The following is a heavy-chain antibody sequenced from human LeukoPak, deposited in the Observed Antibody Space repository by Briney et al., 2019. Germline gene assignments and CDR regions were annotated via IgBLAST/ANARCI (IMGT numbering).Heavy chain of an antibody. Sequence: ASVKVSCKTSGYTFSNYGISWVRQAPGQGLEWMGWITAYNGNRLYAQRFQGRITLTTDTSTSTSYMELRSLEYDDTAIYYCARDNDKVVDHWGQGTLVTVPS. J-gene: IGHJ4*01. CDR1: GYTFSNYG. V-gene: IGHV1-18*01. D-gene: IGHD1-1*01. CDR3: ARDNDKVVDH. CDR2: ITAYNGNR.